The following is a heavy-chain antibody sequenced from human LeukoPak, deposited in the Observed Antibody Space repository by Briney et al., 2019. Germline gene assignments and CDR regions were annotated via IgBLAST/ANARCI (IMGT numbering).Heavy chain of an antibody. CDR2: INPNSGGT. Sequence: ASVKVSCKASGYTFTGYYMHWVRQAPGQGLEWMGWINPNSGGTNYAQKFQGRVTMTRDTSISTAYMELSRLRSDDTAVYYGASPSGATGAFDVWGQGTMVTVSS. J-gene: IGHJ3*01. CDR1: GYTFTGYY. CDR3: ASPSGATGAFDV. D-gene: IGHD3-10*01. V-gene: IGHV1-2*02.